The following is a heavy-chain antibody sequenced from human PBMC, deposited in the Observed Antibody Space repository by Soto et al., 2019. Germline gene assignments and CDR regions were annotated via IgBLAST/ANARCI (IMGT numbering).Heavy chain of an antibody. D-gene: IGHD2-15*01. CDR2: ISSSSSYI. J-gene: IGHJ6*02. CDR3: ARDRHYCSGGSCYLYYYAMDV. V-gene: IGHV3-21*01. Sequence: PGGSLRLSCAASGFTFSSYSMNWVRQAPGKGLEWVSSISSSSSYIYYANSVKGRFTISRDNAKNSLYLQMNGLRAEDTAVYYCARDRHYCSGGSCYLYYYAMDVWGQGTTVTVSS. CDR1: GFTFSSYS.